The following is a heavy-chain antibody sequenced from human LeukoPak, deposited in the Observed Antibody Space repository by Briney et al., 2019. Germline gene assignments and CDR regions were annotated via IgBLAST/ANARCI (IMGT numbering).Heavy chain of an antibody. CDR1: AASIRSDDYY. V-gene: IGHV4-30-4*01. CDR3: ARDCSGGSCYGAFDI. CDR2: IYDSGST. D-gene: IGHD2-15*01. Sequence: SQTLSLTCTGSAASIRSDDYYWSWIRQPPGKGLHWIGYIYDSGSTYYNPSLKSRITISVDTSENRFSLKLSSVTATDTAVYYCARDCSGGSCYGAFDIWGQGTMVTVSS. J-gene: IGHJ3*02.